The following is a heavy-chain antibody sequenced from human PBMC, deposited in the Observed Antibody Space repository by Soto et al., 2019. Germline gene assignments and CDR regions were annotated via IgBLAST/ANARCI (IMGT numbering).Heavy chain of an antibody. CDR1: GFTFSSYG. CDR2: ILYDGSNK. V-gene: IGHV3-30*18. J-gene: IGHJ6*02. D-gene: IGHD2-2*01. Sequence: QVQLVESGGGVVQPGRSLRLSCAASGFTFSSYGMHWVRQAPGKGLEWVAVILYDGSNKYYADSVKGRFTISRDNSKNTLYLQMNSLRAEDTAVYYCAKDGTKDIVVVPAAMWVGDGMDVWGQGTTVTVSS. CDR3: AKDGTKDIVVVPAAMWVGDGMDV.